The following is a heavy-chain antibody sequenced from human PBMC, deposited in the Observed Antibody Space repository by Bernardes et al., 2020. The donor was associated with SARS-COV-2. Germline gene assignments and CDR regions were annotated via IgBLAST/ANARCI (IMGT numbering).Heavy chain of an antibody. J-gene: IGHJ3*02. D-gene: IGHD3-3*01. CDR1: GYTLTEFS. CDR2: FDPKHGKT. Sequence: ASVKVSCKVSGYTLTEFSMHWVRQAPGKGLEWLGGFDPKHGKTIYAQKFQGRVTMTEDTSTDTAYMELRSLRSEDTAVYYCGTDDPPGAVFGVVIYALHIWGQAKMVTVSS. V-gene: IGHV1-24*01. CDR3: GTDDPPGAVFGVVIYALHI.